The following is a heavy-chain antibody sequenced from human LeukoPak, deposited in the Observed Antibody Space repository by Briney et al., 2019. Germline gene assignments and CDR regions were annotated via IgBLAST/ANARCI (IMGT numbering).Heavy chain of an antibody. J-gene: IGHJ4*02. Sequence: SETLSLTCAVYGGSFSGYYWSWIRQHPGKGLEWIGYIYYSGTTYYNPSLKSRVTISVDTSKNQFSLKLSSVTAADTAVYYCASYGDYSFDYWGQGTLVTVSS. CDR2: IYYSGTT. CDR1: GGSFSGYY. CDR3: ASYGDYSFDY. D-gene: IGHD4-17*01. V-gene: IGHV4-31*11.